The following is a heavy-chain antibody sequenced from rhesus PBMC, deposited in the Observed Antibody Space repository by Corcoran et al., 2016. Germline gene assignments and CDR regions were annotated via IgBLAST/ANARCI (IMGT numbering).Heavy chain of an antibody. V-gene: IGHV4-57*01. D-gene: IGHD3-16*01. J-gene: IGHJ5-1*01. CDR1: GGSISSSNW. Sequence: QLQLQESGPGLVKPSETLSLTCAVSGGSISSSNWWSWLRQPPGKGLEWIGSITGSGGKTNYNTSLKSRSNISTDTSENQFARELSSGTAAVTAVYYWAAGEYSGSDYRFDVWGPGVLVTVSS. CDR2: ITGSGGKT. CDR3: AAGEYSGSDYRFDV.